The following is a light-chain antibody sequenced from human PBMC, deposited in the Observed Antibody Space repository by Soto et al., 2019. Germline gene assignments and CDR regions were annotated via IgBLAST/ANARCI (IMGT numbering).Light chain of an antibody. V-gene: IGKV3D-15*01. CDR1: QSVSSN. Sequence: EIVMTQSPATLSVSPGERATLSCRASQSVSSNLAWYQQNPGQAPRLLIYGASTRATGVPARFSGSGSGTEFTLTISSLQSEDFAVYYCQQDNNWPPLTFGGGTKVEIK. J-gene: IGKJ4*01. CDR3: QQDNNWPPLT. CDR2: GAS.